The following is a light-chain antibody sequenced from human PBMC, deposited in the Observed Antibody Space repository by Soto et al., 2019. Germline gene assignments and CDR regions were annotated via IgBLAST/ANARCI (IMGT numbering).Light chain of an antibody. CDR2: DAS. V-gene: IGKV1-5*01. CDR3: QQYDNYKPLT. J-gene: IGKJ4*01. CDR1: QSISSW. Sequence: IQVTQSPSSLSASVGDRVTITCRASQSISSWLAWYQQKPGKAPKLLIFDASSLESGTPSRFSGRRSGTQFTLTINGLQPDDFATYYCQQYDNYKPLTFGGGTKVDIK.